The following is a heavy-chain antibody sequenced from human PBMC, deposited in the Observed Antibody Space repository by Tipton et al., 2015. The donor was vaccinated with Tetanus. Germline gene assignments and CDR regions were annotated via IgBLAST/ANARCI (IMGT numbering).Heavy chain of an antibody. V-gene: IGHV3-23*01. CDR3: ARTSGYFRSGAYIDV. D-gene: IGHD3-10*01. J-gene: IGHJ2*01. CDR2: LSHDGGNI. Sequence: GSLRLSCVASGFTFSHFAVSWVRRAPGRGLEWVSSLSHDGGNIYYADFARGRFTISRDNAENSLFLQMNSLRAEDTAVYYCARTSGYFRSGAYIDVWGRGTLVTVSS. CDR1: GFTFSHFA.